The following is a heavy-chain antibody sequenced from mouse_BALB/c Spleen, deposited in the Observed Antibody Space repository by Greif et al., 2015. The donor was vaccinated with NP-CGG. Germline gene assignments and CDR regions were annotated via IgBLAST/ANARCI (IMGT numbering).Heavy chain of an antibody. Sequence: EVQLQQSGAELVRSGASVKLSCTASGFNIKDYYMHWVKQRPEQGLEWIGWIDPENGDTEYAPKFQGKATMTADTSSNTAYLQLSSLTSGDTAVYYCNGGTLGYFDVWGAGTTVTVSS. CDR3: NGGTLGYFDV. D-gene: IGHD2-14*01. V-gene: IGHV14-4*02. CDR2: IDPENGDT. CDR1: GFNIKDYY. J-gene: IGHJ1*01.